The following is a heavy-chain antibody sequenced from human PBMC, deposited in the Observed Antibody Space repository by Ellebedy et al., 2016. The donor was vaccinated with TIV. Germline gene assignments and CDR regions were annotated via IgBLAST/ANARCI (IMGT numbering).Heavy chain of an antibody. CDR3: TRLLRLESGSSWRFGALDL. J-gene: IGHJ3*01. Sequence: GESLKISCAASGFIFNMYDVHWVRQGTEKRLEWVASIGSAHDTYYPDSVKGRFTISRDNARNSFYLQMNSLRAGDTAVYYCTRLLRLESGSSWRFGALDLWGQGTTVTVS. V-gene: IGHV3-13*01. CDR1: GFIFNMYD. D-gene: IGHD3-10*01. CDR2: IGSAHDT.